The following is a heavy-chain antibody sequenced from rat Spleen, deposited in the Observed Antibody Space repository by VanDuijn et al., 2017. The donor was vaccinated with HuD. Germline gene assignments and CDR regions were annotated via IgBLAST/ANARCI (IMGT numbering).Heavy chain of an antibody. V-gene: IGHV5-29*01. CDR2: ISHDDPNT. J-gene: IGHJ2*01. Sequence: EVQLVESGGGLVQPGRSLKLSCEASGFTFSNYGMAWVRQAPTKGLEWVATISHDDPNTYYRDSVKGRFTISRDNAKSTLYLKMDSLRSEDTATYYCVRHRDYYNSYVYAFDYWGQGVMVTVSS. D-gene: IGHD1-2*01. CDR1: GFTFSNYG. CDR3: VRHRDYYNSYVYAFDY.